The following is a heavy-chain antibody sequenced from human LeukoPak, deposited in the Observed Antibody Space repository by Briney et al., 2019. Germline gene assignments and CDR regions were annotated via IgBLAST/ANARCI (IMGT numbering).Heavy chain of an antibody. CDR1: GYTFTSYG. V-gene: IGHV1-18*01. Sequence: ASVKVSCKASGYTFTSYGISWVRQAPGQGLEWMGWISAYNGNTNYAQKLQARVTMTTDTSTSTAYMELRSLRSDDTAVYYCARVGIGYCSGGSCYLDIFDYWGQGTLVTVSS. CDR3: ARVGIGYCSGGSCYLDIFDY. D-gene: IGHD2-15*01. J-gene: IGHJ4*02. CDR2: ISAYNGNT.